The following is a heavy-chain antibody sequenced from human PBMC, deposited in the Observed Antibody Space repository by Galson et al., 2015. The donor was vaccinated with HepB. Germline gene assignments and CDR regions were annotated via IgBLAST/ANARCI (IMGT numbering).Heavy chain of an antibody. D-gene: IGHD7-27*01. CDR2: TSAKEGKT. J-gene: IGHJ4*02. V-gene: IGHV1-18*01. CDR3: AREHMPGPWGDY. CDR1: GYTYSNYG. Sequence: SVKVSCKASGYTYSNYGVTWVRQVPGQGLEWMGWTSAKEGKTTYAQKFQDRVVMTTDTSTRTAFLELRSLRSDDPAVYYCAREHMPGPWGDYWGQGTPVAVSS.